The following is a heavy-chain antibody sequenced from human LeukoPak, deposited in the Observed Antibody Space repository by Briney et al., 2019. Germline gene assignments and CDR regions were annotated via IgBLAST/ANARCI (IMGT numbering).Heavy chain of an antibody. CDR1: GFTFSGSA. J-gene: IGHJ6*03. Sequence: PGGSLRLSCAASGFTFSGSAMHWVRQASGKGLEWVGRIRGKANSYATAYAASVKGRFTISRDDSKNTAYLQMNSLKTEDTAVYYCTSGPTYYYDSSGPQGPFDYYYMDVWGKGTTVTVSS. CDR3: TSGPTYYYDSSGPQGPFDYYYMDV. CDR2: IRGKANSYAT. D-gene: IGHD3-22*01. V-gene: IGHV3-73*01.